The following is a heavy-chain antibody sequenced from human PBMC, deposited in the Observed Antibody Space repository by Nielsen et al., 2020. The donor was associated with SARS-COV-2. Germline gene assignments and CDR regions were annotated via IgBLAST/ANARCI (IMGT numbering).Heavy chain of an antibody. J-gene: IGHJ4*02. D-gene: IGHD3-16*01. CDR1: GYTFIGYY. CDR3: ARDLEWDDYVWGTL. CDR2: INPNSGGT. Sequence: ASVKVSCKASGYTFIGYYMHWVRQAPGQGLEWMGWINPNSGGTNYAQKFQGRVTMTRDTSISTAYMELSRLRSDDTAVYYCARDLEWDDYVWGTLWGQGTLVTVSS. V-gene: IGHV1-2*02.